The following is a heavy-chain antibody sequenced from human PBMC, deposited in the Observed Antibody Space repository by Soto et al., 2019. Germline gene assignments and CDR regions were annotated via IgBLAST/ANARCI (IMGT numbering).Heavy chain of an antibody. CDR1: GYTFTSYD. CDR2: MNPNSGNT. CDR3: ARVGAARRRFNWFDP. D-gene: IGHD6-6*01. Sequence: ASVKVSCKASGYTFTSYDINWVRQATGQGLEWMGWMNPNSGNTGYAQKFQGRVTMTRNTSISTAYMELSSLRSEDTAVYYCARVGAARRRFNWFDPWGQGTLVTVSS. J-gene: IGHJ5*02. V-gene: IGHV1-8*01.